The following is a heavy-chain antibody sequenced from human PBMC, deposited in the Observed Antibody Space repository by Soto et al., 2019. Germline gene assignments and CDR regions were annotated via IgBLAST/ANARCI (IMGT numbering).Heavy chain of an antibody. CDR1: GFTFSVYA. Sequence: EVRLLESGGGLVQPGGSLRLSCAASGFTFSVYAMSWVRQAPGKGLEWVSGISGSGDSKHYADSVKGRFTVSRDNSKCMLYLQTNSLRAEDTAIYYCAKALCVGFTCWGQGTLVTVSS. CDR3: AKALCVGFTC. D-gene: IGHD3-16*01. V-gene: IGHV3-23*01. J-gene: IGHJ4*02. CDR2: ISGSGDSK.